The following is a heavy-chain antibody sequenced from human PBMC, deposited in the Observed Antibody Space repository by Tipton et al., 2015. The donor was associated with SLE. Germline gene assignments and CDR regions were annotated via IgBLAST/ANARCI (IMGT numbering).Heavy chain of an antibody. CDR3: ARGIVAAFCY. J-gene: IGHJ4*02. V-gene: IGHV4-34*01. D-gene: IGHD6-6*01. Sequence: TLSLTCAVYGGSFSGYYWSWIRQPPGKGLEWIGEINHSGSTNYNPSLKSRVTISVDTSKKQFSLKLRSVTAADTAVYYCARGIVAAFCYWGQGTLVTVSS. CDR2: INHSGST. CDR1: GGSFSGYY.